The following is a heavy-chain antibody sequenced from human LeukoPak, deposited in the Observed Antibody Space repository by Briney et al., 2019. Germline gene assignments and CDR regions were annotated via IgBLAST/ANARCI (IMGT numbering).Heavy chain of an antibody. CDR2: INAGNGNT. CDR3: ARSHVLLWFGPRSGDYYYYYGMDV. Sequence: ASVKVSCKASGYTFTSYAMHWVRQAPGQRLEWMGWINAGNGNTKYSQKFQGRVTIPRDTSASTAYMELSSLRSEDTAVYYCARSHVLLWFGPRSGDYYYYYGMDVWGKGTTVTVSS. J-gene: IGHJ6*04. D-gene: IGHD3-10*01. CDR1: GYTFTSYA. V-gene: IGHV1-3*01.